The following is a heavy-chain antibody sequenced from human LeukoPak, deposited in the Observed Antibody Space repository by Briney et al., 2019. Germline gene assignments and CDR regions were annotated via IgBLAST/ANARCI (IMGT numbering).Heavy chain of an antibody. J-gene: IGHJ4*02. CDR2: IYYSGST. CDR3: ARHQNLRSDPFDY. Sequence: SETLCLTCTVSGGSISSYYWSWLRQPPGKGLEWIGYIYYSGSTNYNPSLKSRVTISVDTSKNQFSLKLSSVTAADTAVYYCARHQNLRSDPFDYWGQGTLVTVSS. CDR1: GGSISSYY. V-gene: IGHV4-59*08.